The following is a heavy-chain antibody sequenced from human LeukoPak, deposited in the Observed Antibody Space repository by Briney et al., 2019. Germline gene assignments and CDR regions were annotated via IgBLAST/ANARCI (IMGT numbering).Heavy chain of an antibody. J-gene: IGHJ4*02. CDR1: GGSISSSSYY. D-gene: IGHD6-6*01. CDR3: ARYSSSSFDY. V-gene: IGHV4-39*01. CDR2: IYYSGST. Sequence: TASETLSLTCTVSGGSISSSSYYWGWIRQPPGKGLEWIGSIYYSGSTYYNPSLKSRVTISVDTSKNEFSLKLSSVTAAHTAVYYCARYSSSSFDYWGQGTLVTVSS.